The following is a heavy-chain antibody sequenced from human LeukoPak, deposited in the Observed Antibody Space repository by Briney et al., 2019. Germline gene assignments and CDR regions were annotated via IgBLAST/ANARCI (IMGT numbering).Heavy chain of an antibody. J-gene: IGHJ4*02. CDR3: AKDIEPAGFFFDN. Sequence: PGGSLRLSCAASGFPFSDYHMAWIRQAPGKGLQWVSYISNGGDIYYADSVKGRFTISRDNAKNSLYLQMNSLRAEDTALYYCAKDIEPAGFFFDNWCQGTLVTVSS. CDR2: ISNGGDI. CDR1: GFPFSDYH. V-gene: IGHV3-11*04. D-gene: IGHD6-13*01.